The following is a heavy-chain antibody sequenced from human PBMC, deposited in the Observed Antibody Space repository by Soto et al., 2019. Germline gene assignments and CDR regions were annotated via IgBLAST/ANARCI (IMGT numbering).Heavy chain of an antibody. CDR3: ARDGDGYPRGYYYYGMDV. J-gene: IGHJ6*02. Sequence: PSETLSLTCTVSGGSISSYYWSWIRQPPGKGLEWIGYIYYSGSTNYNPSLKSRVTISVDTSKNQFSLKLSSVTAADTAVYYCARDGDGYPRGYYYYGMDVWGQGTTVTVSS. D-gene: IGHD5-12*01. CDR1: GGSISSYY. CDR2: IYYSGST. V-gene: IGHV4-59*01.